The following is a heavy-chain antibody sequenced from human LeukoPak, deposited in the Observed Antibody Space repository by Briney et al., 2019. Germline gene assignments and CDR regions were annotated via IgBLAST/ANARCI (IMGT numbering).Heavy chain of an antibody. Sequence: SETLSLTCTVSGGSISSYYWSWVRQPPGKGLEWIGDIYYSGSTNYNPSLKSRVTISVDTSKNQFSLKLSSVTAADTAVYYCARLPKTCFHRGWFDPWGQGTLVTVSS. J-gene: IGHJ5*02. D-gene: IGHD3-16*01. V-gene: IGHV4-59*01. CDR3: ARLPKTCFHRGWFDP. CDR2: IYYSGST. CDR1: GGSISSYY.